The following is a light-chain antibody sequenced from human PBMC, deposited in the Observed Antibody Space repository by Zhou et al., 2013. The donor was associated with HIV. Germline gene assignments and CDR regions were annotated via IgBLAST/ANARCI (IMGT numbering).Light chain of an antibody. J-gene: IGKJ4*01. CDR1: QSVSSN. CDR3: QQYSKWPPLT. CDR2: GAS. V-gene: IGKV3-15*01. Sequence: EIVMTQSPATLSVSPGERATLSCRASQSVSSNLAWYQQKPGQAPRLLIYGASTRATGIPARFSGSESGTEFTLTISSLQSEDFAVYYCQQYSKWPPLTFGGGTKVEIK.